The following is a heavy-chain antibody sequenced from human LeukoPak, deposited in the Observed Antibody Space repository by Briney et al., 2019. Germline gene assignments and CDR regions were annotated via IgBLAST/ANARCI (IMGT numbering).Heavy chain of an antibody. V-gene: IGHV1-69*04. CDR2: IIPILGIA. CDR1: GGTFSSYA. D-gene: IGHD1-1*01. Sequence: ASVKVSCKASGGTFSSYAISWVRQAPGQGLEWMGRIIPILGIANYAQKFQGRVTITADKSTSTAYMELSSLRSEDTAVYYCALSHPGLDAYNWFDPWGQGTLVTVST. CDR3: ALSHPGLDAYNWFDP. J-gene: IGHJ5*02.